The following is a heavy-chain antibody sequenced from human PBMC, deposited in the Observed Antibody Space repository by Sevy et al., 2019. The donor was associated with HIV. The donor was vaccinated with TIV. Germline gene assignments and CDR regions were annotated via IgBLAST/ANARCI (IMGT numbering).Heavy chain of an antibody. D-gene: IGHD3-3*01. Sequence: ASVKVSCMVSGYTLSKLSMHWVRQAPGKGPEWMGGFDPEEGEKIYAQKFQGRVTMTEDTSTDTAYMELSSLRSEDTAVYYCATLDFWSGYPLYGMDVWGQGTTVTVSS. CDR1: GYTLSKLS. V-gene: IGHV1-24*01. CDR2: FDPEEGEK. J-gene: IGHJ6*02. CDR3: ATLDFWSGYPLYGMDV.